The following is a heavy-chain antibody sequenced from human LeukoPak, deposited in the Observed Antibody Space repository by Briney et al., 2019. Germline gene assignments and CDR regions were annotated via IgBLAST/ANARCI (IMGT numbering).Heavy chain of an antibody. CDR3: ARGEGVSGHFVL. CDR1: GFTVSSNY. V-gene: IGHV3-53*01. J-gene: IGHJ2*01. Sequence: GGSLRLSCAASGFTVSSNYMSWVRQAPGKGLEWVSVIYRGGSTYYADSVKGRFTISRDNSKNTLSLQMNSLRAVDTAVYYCARGEGVSGHFVLWARGPLVIVS. CDR2: IYRGGST. D-gene: IGHD3-16*01.